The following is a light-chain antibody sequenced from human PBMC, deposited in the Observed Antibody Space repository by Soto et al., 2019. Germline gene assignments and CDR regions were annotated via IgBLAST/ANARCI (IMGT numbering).Light chain of an antibody. CDR1: SSDVGGYNY. CDR2: DVS. J-gene: IGLJ1*01. V-gene: IGLV2-14*01. CDR3: SSYTTSNTRQIV. Sequence: SVLPQPASVSRSPGQSITLSCTGTSSDVGGYNYVSWYQQHPGKAPKFMIYDVSNRPSGVSNRFSGSKSGNTASLTISGLQAEDEADYYCSSYTTSNTRQIVFGTGTKVTVL.